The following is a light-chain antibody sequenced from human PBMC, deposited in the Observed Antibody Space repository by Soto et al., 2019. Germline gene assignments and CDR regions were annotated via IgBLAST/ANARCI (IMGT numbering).Light chain of an antibody. J-gene: IGKJ4*01. CDR3: QQYDNYKPLT. Sequence: DIHMTQSPSTLSASVGDRATITCRASQSISSWLAWYQQKPGKAPKLLIFDASSLESGTPSRFSGRRSGTQFTLTINGLQPDDFATYYCQQYDNYKPLTFGGGTKV. V-gene: IGKV1-5*01. CDR1: QSISSW. CDR2: DAS.